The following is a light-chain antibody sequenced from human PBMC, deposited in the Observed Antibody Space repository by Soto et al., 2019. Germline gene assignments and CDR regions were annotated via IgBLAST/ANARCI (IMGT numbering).Light chain of an antibody. J-gene: IGKJ1*01. V-gene: IGKV1-39*01. CDR3: QQSYDNPWT. Sequence: DIQLTQSPSALAATVSGTGPITNRASEGISTHLNWYQQKPGKAPRLLIKAASTLQSGIPPRFSGSGSGTEFTLTISGLQPEDFATYYCQQSYDNPWTFGQGTKVDIK. CDR1: EGISTH. CDR2: AAS.